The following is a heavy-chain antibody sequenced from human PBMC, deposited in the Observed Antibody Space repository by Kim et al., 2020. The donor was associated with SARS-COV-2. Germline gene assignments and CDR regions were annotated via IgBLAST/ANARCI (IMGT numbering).Heavy chain of an antibody. V-gene: IGHV1-18*01. CDR1: GYTFTSYG. D-gene: IGHD3-22*01. CDR3: ARDISASSGYYYYYYYGMDV. J-gene: IGHJ6*02. CDR2: ISAYNGNT. Sequence: ASVKVSCKASGYTFTSYGISWVRQAPGQGLEWMGWISAYNGNTNYAQKLQGRVTMTTDTSTSTAYMELRSLRSDDTAVYYCARDISASSGYYYYYYYGMDVWGQGTTVTVSS.